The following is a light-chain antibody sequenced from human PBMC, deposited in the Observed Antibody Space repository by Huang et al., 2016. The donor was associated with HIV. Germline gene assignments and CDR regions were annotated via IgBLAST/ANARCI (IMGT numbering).Light chain of an antibody. CDR2: GAS. CDR3: QQYNNWPPLT. J-gene: IGKJ4*01. Sequence: EIVMTQSPATLSVSPGERATLPCRASQSVSSNLAWYQQKPGQAPRLLIYGASTSATGIPARFSGSGSGTEFTLTISSLQSEDFAVYYGQQYNNWPPLTFGGGTKVEIK. V-gene: IGKV3-15*01. CDR1: QSVSSN.